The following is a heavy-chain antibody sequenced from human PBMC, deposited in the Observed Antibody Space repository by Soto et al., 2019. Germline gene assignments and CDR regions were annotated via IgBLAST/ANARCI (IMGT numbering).Heavy chain of an antibody. CDR1: GFTFKGYD. V-gene: IGHV1-18*01. CDR2: ISTYNGIT. J-gene: IGHJ4*02. D-gene: IGHD2-21*01. CDR3: VRRDTYYREWYFQY. Sequence: QIQLVQSGAEVKKPGASVKVTCKTSGFTFKGYDIYWVRQAPGQGLELMGWISTYNGITQYTESLQDRVTMTIEPSPSTAHLELTSLTSEDTAVYFCVRRDTYYREWYFQYWGQGTLVIVSS.